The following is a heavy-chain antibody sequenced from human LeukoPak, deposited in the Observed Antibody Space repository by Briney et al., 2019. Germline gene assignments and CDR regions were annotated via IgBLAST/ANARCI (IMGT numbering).Heavy chain of an antibody. D-gene: IGHD5-18*01. J-gene: IGHJ4*02. CDR2: IWYDGTNK. V-gene: IGHV3-33*01. CDR3: ARDQRGFSYSKYYFDC. CDR1: GFSFSSYG. Sequence: GGSLRLSCAASGFSFSSYGMHWVRQAPGKGLEWVAVIWYDGTNKYYADSVKGRFTISRDNSKNTLYLQMNSLRAEDTAAYYCARDQRGFSYSKYYFDCWGQGTLVTVSS.